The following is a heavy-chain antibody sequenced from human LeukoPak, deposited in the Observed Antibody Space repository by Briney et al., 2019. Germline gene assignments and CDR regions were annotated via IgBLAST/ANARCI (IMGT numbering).Heavy chain of an antibody. CDR1: VGSITSAAYY. V-gene: IGHV4-30-4*08. CDR3: ARGVFWSGYRNFDY. J-gene: IGHJ4*02. Sequence: SETLSLTCTVPVGSITSAAYYCSWIRHPPGDGLGWLGYIYYSGSTYYNPSLKGRVTISVDTSKNQFSLKLSSVTAADTAVYYCARGVFWSGYRNFDYWGQGTLVTVSS. D-gene: IGHD3-3*01. CDR2: IYYSGST.